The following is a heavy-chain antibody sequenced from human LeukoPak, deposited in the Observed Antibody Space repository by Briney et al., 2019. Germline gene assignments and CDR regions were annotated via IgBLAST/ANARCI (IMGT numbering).Heavy chain of an antibody. CDR1: GYAFTSYY. Sequence: SVKVSCKASGYAFTSYYTHWVRQAPGQGLEWMGIINPSGGSTSYAQKFQGRVTMTRDMSTSTVYMELSSLRSEDTAVYYCARSDSGSYYMNYFDYWGQGTLVTVSS. CDR3: ARSDSGSYYMNYFDY. CDR2: INPSGGST. D-gene: IGHD1-26*01. V-gene: IGHV1-46*01. J-gene: IGHJ4*02.